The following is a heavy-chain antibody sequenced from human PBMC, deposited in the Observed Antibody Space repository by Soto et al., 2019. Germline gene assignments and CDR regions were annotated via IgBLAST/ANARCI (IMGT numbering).Heavy chain of an antibody. CDR3: ARAAGRTPLDY. Sequence: VQLQESGPGLVRPSQTLSLTCTVSGAPMTSDGYYWSWIRQRPGKGLEWIGYIYKNGNAYYNPSLSSRPTISVDTSKNQFSLNLSSVTAADTAVYYCARAAGRTPLDYWGQGTLVTVSS. CDR2: IYKNGNA. CDR1: GAPMTSDGYY. D-gene: IGHD6-25*01. V-gene: IGHV4-31*03. J-gene: IGHJ4*02.